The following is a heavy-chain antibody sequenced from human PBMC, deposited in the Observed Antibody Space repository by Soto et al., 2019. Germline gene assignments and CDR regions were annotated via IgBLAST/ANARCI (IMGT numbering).Heavy chain of an antibody. CDR3: AKDISLRGWVYLVVEY. J-gene: IGHJ4*02. CDR1: GYTFDVYV. D-gene: IGHD6-13*01. Sequence: EVQLVESGGGWVQPGRSLRLSCAASGYTFDVYVMHWVRQAPGKGLEWVSGINYNSGSVGYADSVKGRFTISRDNAKNSLHLQMNSLRAEDTAVYYCAKDISLRGWVYLVVEYWGQGTLFTVSP. CDR2: INYNSGSV. V-gene: IGHV3-9*01.